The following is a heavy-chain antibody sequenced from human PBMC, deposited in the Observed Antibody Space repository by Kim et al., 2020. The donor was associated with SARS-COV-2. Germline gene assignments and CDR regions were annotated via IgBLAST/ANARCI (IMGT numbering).Heavy chain of an antibody. CDR2: INPNSGGT. V-gene: IGHV1-2*06. CDR1: GYTFTGYY. CDR3: ARVGDYGSGSYASF. J-gene: IGHJ4*02. Sequence: ASVKVSCKASGYTFTGYYIHWVRQAPGQGLEWMGRINPNSGGTNYTQNFQGRVTMTRDTSISTAYMELSRLRSDDTAGYYCARVGDYGSGSYASFWCQGT. D-gene: IGHD3-10*01.